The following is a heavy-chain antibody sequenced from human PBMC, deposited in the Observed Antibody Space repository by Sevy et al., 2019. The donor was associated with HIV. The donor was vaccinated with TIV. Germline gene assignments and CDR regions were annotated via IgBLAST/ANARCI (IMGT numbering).Heavy chain of an antibody. J-gene: IGHJ5*02. Sequence: WGSLRLSCAASGFTFSSYSMNWVRQAPGKGLEWVSSISSSSSYIYYADSVKGRFTISRDNAKNSLYLQMNSLRAEDTAVYYCARAPENYCSGGSCYHHWGQGTLVTVSS. CDR2: ISSSSSYI. CDR1: GFTFSSYS. CDR3: ARAPENYCSGGSCYHH. V-gene: IGHV3-21*01. D-gene: IGHD2-15*01.